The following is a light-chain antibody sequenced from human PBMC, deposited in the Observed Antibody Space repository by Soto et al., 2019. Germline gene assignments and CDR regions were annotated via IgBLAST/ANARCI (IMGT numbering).Light chain of an antibody. CDR2: GAS. Sequence: EIVMTQSPATLSVSPGERATLSCRASQIVGSNLAWYQQKPGQAPRLLIYGASARATGIPARFSGSGSGTEFTLTIGSLRSEDFAVYYCQHYNNWPLTFGGGTKVEIK. CDR1: QIVGSN. V-gene: IGKV3-15*01. J-gene: IGKJ4*01. CDR3: QHYNNWPLT.